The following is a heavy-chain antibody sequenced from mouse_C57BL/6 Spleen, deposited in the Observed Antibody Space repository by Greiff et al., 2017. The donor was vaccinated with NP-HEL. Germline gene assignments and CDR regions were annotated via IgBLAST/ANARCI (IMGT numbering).Heavy chain of an antibody. CDR3: ARPDYYDSSYVGYFDV. CDR1: GYAFTNYL. V-gene: IGHV1-54*01. CDR2: INPGSGGT. D-gene: IGHD1-1*01. J-gene: IGHJ1*03. Sequence: QVQLQQSGAELVRPGTSVKVSCKASGYAFTNYLIEWVKQRPGQGLEWIGVINPGSGGTNYNEKFKGKATLTADKSSSTAYMQLSSLTSEDSAVYVYARPDYYDSSYVGYFDVWGTGTTVTVSS.